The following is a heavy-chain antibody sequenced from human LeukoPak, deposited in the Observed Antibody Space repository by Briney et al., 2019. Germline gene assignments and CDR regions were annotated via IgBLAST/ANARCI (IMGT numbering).Heavy chain of an antibody. CDR1: GFTFSSYS. CDR3: ARAPCSSTSCYTQGYGMDV. D-gene: IGHD2-2*02. Sequence: GGSLRLSCAASGFTFSSYSMTWVRQAPGKGLEWVSSISNDGKYIYYADSVKGRFTISRDNAKNSLYLQMNSLRAEDTAVYYCARAPCSSTSCYTQGYGMDVWGQGTTVTVSS. J-gene: IGHJ6*02. V-gene: IGHV3-21*01. CDR2: ISNDGKYI.